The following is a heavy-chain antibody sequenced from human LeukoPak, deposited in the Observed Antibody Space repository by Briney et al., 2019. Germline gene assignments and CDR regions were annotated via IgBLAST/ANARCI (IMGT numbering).Heavy chain of an antibody. CDR2: ISYDGSNK. CDR1: GFTFSSYG. Sequence: GRSLRLSCAASGFTFSSYGMHWVRQAPGKGLEWVAVISYDGSNKYYADSVKGRFTISRDNSKNTLYLQMNSLRAEDTAVYYCATELNLGYWDWGQGTLVTVSS. V-gene: IGHV3-30*03. CDR3: ATELNLGYWD. J-gene: IGHJ4*02. D-gene: IGHD3-22*01.